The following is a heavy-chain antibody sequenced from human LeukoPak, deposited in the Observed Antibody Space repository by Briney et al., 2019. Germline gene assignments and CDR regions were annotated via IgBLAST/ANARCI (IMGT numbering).Heavy chain of an antibody. J-gene: IGHJ6*02. CDR1: GYTFTSYY. Sequence: ASVKVSFKASGYTFTSYYMHWVRQAPGQGLEWMGIINPSGGSTSYAQKFQGRVTMTRDTSTSTVYMELSSLRSEDTAVYYCARDRVDILTAYYYYGMDVWGQGTTVTVSS. CDR3: ARDRVDILTAYYYYGMDV. V-gene: IGHV1-46*01. CDR2: INPSGGST. D-gene: IGHD3-9*01.